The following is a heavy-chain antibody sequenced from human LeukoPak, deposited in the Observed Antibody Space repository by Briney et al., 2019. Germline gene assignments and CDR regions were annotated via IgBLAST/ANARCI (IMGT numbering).Heavy chain of an antibody. V-gene: IGHV4-34*01. CDR1: GGSFSGYY. CDR2: INHSGST. J-gene: IGHJ5*02. CDR3: ARQWGYDYVWGSYHANWFDP. Sequence: SETLSLTCAVYGGSFSGYYRSWIRQPPGKGLGWLGEINHSGSTNYNPSLKSRVTISVDTSKNQFSLKLSSVTAADTAVYYCARQWGYDYVWGSYHANWFDPWGQGTLVTVSS. D-gene: IGHD3-16*02.